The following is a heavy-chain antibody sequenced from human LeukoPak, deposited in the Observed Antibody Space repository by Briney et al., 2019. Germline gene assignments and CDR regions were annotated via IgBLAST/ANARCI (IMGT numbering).Heavy chain of an antibody. J-gene: IGHJ4*02. CDR3: AGGDRNGWYFDY. D-gene: IGHD6-19*01. CDR2: INWNGGST. V-gene: IGHV3-20*04. CDR1: GFRFDDHS. Sequence: GGSLRLSCVASGFRFDDHSMSWVRQAPGKGLEWVSGINWNGGSTGYGDSVKGRFTISRDNAKNSLYLQMNSLRAEDTALYYCAGGDRNGWYFDYWGQGILVTVSS.